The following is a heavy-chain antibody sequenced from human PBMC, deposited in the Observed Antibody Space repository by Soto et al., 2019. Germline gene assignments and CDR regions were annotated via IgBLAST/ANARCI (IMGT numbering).Heavy chain of an antibody. Sequence: PEGSLRLSCAASGFSFSRAWINWVRQAPGKGLEWVGRIKSKIDGGTTDFAESVKGRFAISRDDSRDMTYMQMNSLKTEDTAVYYCTTDSLFATTLVGFDLWGHGTLLTVSA. CDR2: IKSKIDGGTT. CDR3: TTDSLFATTLVGFDL. D-gene: IGHD3-3*01. J-gene: IGHJ5*02. CDR1: GFSFSRAW. V-gene: IGHV3-15*07.